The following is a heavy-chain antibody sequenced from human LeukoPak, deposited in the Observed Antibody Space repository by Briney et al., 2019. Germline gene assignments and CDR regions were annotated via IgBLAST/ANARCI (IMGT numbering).Heavy chain of an antibody. CDR3: ARATAMVFDY. Sequence: SETLSLTSTVSGGSISSYYWSWIRQPPGKGLEWIGYIYYSGSTNYNPSLKSRVTISVDTSKNQFSLKLSSVTAADTAVYYCARATAMVFDYWGQGTLVTVSS. J-gene: IGHJ4*02. D-gene: IGHD5-18*01. CDR1: GGSISSYY. CDR2: IYYSGST. V-gene: IGHV4-59*08.